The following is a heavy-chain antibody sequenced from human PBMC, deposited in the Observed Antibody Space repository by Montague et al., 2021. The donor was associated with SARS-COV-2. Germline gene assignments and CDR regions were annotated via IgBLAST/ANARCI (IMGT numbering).Heavy chain of an antibody. CDR2: IYPDDSDT. CDR3: VRHWVRLDRGTYYYYAMDV. V-gene: IGHV5-51*01. Sequence: QSGAEVKKPGESLQISCKASGYSFSGYWVAWVRQMPGKGLEWMGIIYPDDSDTRYSPPFQGQVTISADKSTNTAYLQWSSLKASDTAMYYCVRHWVRLDRGTYYYYAMDVWGQGTTVTVSS. D-gene: IGHD3-10*01. CDR1: GYSFSGYW. J-gene: IGHJ6*02.